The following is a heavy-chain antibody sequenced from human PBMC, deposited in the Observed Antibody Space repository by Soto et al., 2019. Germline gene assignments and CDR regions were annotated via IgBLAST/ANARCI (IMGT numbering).Heavy chain of an antibody. CDR2: ISSGGGST. D-gene: IGHD5-18*01. Sequence: EVQLLESGGGLVQPGGSLRLSCAASGFTFRSYAMSWVRQAPGKGLEWVSGISSGGGSTFYGDSVKGRFTISRDNSKDTLYLQMNSPRADDTAVYHCAKAGGNSYGYGGYYFDHWGQGTLVTVS. V-gene: IGHV3-23*01. CDR1: GFTFRSYA. CDR3: AKAGGNSYGYGGYYFDH. J-gene: IGHJ4*02.